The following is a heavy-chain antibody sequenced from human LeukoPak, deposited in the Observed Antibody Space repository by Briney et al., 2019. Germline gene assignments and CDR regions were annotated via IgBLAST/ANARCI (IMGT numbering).Heavy chain of an antibody. CDR2: FSASGANT. CDR3: ARSPLSTLKSFDS. V-gene: IGHV3-23*01. Sequence: GGSLRLSCAASGFTFSNYAMSWVRQAPRKGPEWLSTFSASGANTYYADSVRGRFTISRDNSKDTLYLQMDGLRAEDTAFYYCARSPLSTLKSFDSWGQGTLVSASS. D-gene: IGHD3-16*01. CDR1: GFTFSNYA. J-gene: IGHJ4*02.